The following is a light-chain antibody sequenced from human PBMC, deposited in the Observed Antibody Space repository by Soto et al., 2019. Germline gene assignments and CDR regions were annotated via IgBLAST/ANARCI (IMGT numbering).Light chain of an antibody. CDR3: QQRLNWPPLT. J-gene: IGKJ5*01. CDR2: DAS. V-gene: IGKV3-11*01. CDR1: QSVDRY. Sequence: EIVLTQSPGILSLSPRERATLSCRASQSVDRYLAWFQQKPGQAPRLLIYDASNRATGVPARFSGSGSGTDFTLTISSLEPEDFAVNYCQQRLNWPPLTFGHGTRLEIK.